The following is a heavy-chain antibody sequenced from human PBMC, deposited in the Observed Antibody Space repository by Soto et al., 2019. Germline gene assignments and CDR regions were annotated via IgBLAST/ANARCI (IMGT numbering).Heavy chain of an antibody. D-gene: IGHD2-21*01. CDR1: GYTFTYYF. J-gene: IGHJ3*02. Sequence: ASVKVSCKASGYTFTYYFIHWVRQAPGQGLEWIGWINPYSGGADLSQKFQGRVTMTRDTSISTAYMEVSSLRSDDTAVFYCARLMHYSNYGGSSHSGFDMWGQGTLVTVSS. CDR3: ARLMHYSNYGGSSHSGFDM. V-gene: IGHV1-2*02. CDR2: INPYSGGA.